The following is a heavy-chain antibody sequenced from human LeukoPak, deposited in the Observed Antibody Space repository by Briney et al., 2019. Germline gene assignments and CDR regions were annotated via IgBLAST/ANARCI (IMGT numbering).Heavy chain of an antibody. CDR2: ISNNGGYT. J-gene: IGHJ4*02. CDR1: GFTFSSSA. V-gene: IGHV3-23*01. D-gene: IGHD3-22*01. CDR3: ARSTLRDSSGLDY. Sequence: GGSLRLSCAASGFTFSSSAMSWVRQAPGKGLEWVSAISNNGGYTYYADSVQGRFTISRDNSKSTLCLQMNSLRAEDTAVYYCARSTLRDSSGLDYWGQGTLVTVSS.